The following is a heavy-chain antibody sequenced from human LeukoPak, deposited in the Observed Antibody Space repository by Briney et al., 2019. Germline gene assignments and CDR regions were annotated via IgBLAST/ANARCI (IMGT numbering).Heavy chain of an antibody. CDR2: INHSGST. CDR1: GGSFSGYY. D-gene: IGHD2-21*02. Sequence: PSETLSLTCAVYGGSFSGYYWSWIRQPPGKGLEWIGEINHSGSTNYNPSLKSRVTISVDTSKNQFSLKLSSVTAADTAVYYCARGRHIVVVTAIPFDPWGQGTLVTVSS. V-gene: IGHV4-34*01. J-gene: IGHJ5*02. CDR3: ARGRHIVVVTAIPFDP.